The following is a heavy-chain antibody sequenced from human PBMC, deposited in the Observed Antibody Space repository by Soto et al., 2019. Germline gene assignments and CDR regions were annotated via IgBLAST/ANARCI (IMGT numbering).Heavy chain of an antibody. CDR3: ARAPYSSGWGGFDY. CDR1: GLTFSSYW. CDR2: ISTDGSVT. V-gene: IGHV3-74*01. Sequence: EVQLVESGGGLVQPGGSLRLSCAASGLTFSSYWMHWVRQAPGKGLVWVSRISTDGSVTTYADSVKGRFTISRDNAKNTLYLQMNSLITEDTAVYYCARAPYSSGWGGFDYWGQGTLVTVSS. J-gene: IGHJ4*02. D-gene: IGHD6-19*01.